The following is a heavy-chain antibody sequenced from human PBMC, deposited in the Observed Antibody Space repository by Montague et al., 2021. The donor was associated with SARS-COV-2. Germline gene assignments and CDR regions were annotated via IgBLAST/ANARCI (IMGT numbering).Heavy chain of an antibody. CDR2: IYTSGST. Sequence: SETLSLTCTVSGGSISSYYWNWIRQSAGKGLEWIGRIYTSGSTNYDPSLKSRVTMSVDTSKNQFSLKLSSVTAADTAVYYCARGALFFDGSGYYSDAFDIWGQGTMVTVSS. J-gene: IGHJ3*02. D-gene: IGHD3-22*01. CDR1: GGSISSYY. CDR3: ARGALFFDGSGYYSDAFDI. V-gene: IGHV4-4*07.